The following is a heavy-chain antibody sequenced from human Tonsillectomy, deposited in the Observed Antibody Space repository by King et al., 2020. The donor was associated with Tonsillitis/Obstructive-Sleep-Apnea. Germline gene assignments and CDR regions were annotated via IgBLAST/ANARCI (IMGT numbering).Heavy chain of an antibody. Sequence: ITLKESGPTLVKPTQTLTLTCTFSGFSLSTSGVGVGWIRQPPGRPLEWLALFYWDDDKRYSPSLKSRLTITRDTSKNQVVLTMTNMDPVDTATYYCAHNRGQTTSGPFDYWGQGTLVTVSS. D-gene: IGHD4-17*01. J-gene: IGHJ4*02. V-gene: IGHV2-5*02. CDR2: FYWDDDK. CDR3: AHNRGQTTSGPFDY. CDR1: GFSLSTSGVG.